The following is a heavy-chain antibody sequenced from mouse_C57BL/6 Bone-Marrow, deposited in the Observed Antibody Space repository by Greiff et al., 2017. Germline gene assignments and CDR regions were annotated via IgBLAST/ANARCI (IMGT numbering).Heavy chain of an antibody. V-gene: IGHV5-4*01. CDR1: GFTFSSYA. CDR3: ARDHGSTSY. CDR2: ISDGGSYT. Sequence: EVHLVESGGGLVKPGGSLKLSCAASGFTFSSYAMSWVRQTPEKRLEWVATISDGGSYTYYPDNVKGRFPISRDNAKNNLYLQMSHLKSEDTAMYYCARDHGSTSYWGQGTLVTVSA. D-gene: IGHD1-1*01. J-gene: IGHJ3*01.